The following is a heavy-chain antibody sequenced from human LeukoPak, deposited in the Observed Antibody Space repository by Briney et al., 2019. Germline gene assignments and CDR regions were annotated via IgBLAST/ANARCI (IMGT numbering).Heavy chain of an antibody. CDR1: GGSFSGYY. D-gene: IGHD2-2*01. CDR3: ARYRVVPAYYYYYGTDV. Sequence: SETLSLTCAVYGGSFSGYYWSRIRQPPGKGLEWIGEINHSGSTNYNPSLKSRVTISVDTSKNQFSLKLSSVTAADTAVYYCARYRVVPAYYYYYGTDVWGQGTTVTVSS. CDR2: INHSGST. V-gene: IGHV4-34*01. J-gene: IGHJ6*02.